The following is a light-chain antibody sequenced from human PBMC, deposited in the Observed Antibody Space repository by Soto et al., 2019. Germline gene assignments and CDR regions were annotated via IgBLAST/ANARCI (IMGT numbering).Light chain of an antibody. J-gene: IGKJ2*01. Sequence: EIVLTQSPGTLSLSPGERATLSCRASQSVSNSYLAWYQQKPGQAPRLLIYGASSRATGIPDRFSGSGSGTDFTLTISRLEPEDFAVYYCQQYGSSPYTFGQ. V-gene: IGKV3-20*01. CDR3: QQYGSSPYT. CDR2: GAS. CDR1: QSVSNSY.